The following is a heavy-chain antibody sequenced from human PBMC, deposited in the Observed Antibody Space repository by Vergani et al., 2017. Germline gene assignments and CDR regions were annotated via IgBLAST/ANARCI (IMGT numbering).Heavy chain of an antibody. J-gene: IGHJ4*02. CDR2: IWYDGSNK. CDR1: GFTFSSYG. CDR3: ASQPILGILTLDY. Sequence: QVQLVESGGGVVQPGRSLRLSCAASGFTFSSYGMHWVRQAPGKGLEWVAVIWYDGSNKYYADSVKGRFTISRDNAKNSLYLQMNSLRAEDTAVYYCASQPILGILTLDYWGQGTLVTVSS. V-gene: IGHV3-33*03. D-gene: IGHD7-27*01.